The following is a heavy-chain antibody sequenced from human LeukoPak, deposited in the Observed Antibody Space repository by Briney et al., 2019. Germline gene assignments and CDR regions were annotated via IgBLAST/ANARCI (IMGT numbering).Heavy chain of an antibody. Sequence: GGSLRLSCAASGFTFSSYWMSWVRQAPGKGLEWVANIKQDGSEKYYVDSVKGRFTISRDNAKNSLYLQMNSLRAEDTAVYYCARDRTTVVTTGDAFDIWGQGTMVTVSS. CDR3: ARDRTTVVTTGDAFDI. J-gene: IGHJ3*02. CDR1: GFTFSSYW. V-gene: IGHV3-7*01. CDR2: IKQDGSEK. D-gene: IGHD4-23*01.